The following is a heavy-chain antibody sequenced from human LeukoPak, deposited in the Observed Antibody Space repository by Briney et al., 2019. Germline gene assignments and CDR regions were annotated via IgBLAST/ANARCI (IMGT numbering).Heavy chain of an antibody. CDR1: GGTFSSYA. J-gene: IGHJ3*02. CDR3: ARGGSFITTDAFDI. CDR2: IIPIFGTA. Sequence: ASVKVSCKASGGTFSSYAISWVRQAPGQGLEWMGGIIPIFGTANYVQKFQGRVTITADKSTSTAYMELSSLRSEDTAVYYCARGGSFITTDAFDIWGQGTMVTVSS. D-gene: IGHD3-22*01. V-gene: IGHV1-69*06.